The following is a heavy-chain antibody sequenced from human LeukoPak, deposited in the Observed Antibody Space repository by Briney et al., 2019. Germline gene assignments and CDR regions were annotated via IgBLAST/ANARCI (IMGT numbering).Heavy chain of an antibody. J-gene: IGHJ6*02. Sequence: SETLSLTCTVSGGSISSSSYYWGWIRQPSGKGLEWIGSIYYSGSTYYNPSLKSRVTISVDTSKNQFSLKLSSVTAADTAVYYRAREKEGWFGEFLYGMDVWGQGTTVTVSS. CDR3: AREKEGWFGEFLYGMDV. CDR1: GGSISSSSYY. D-gene: IGHD3-10*01. V-gene: IGHV4-39*02. CDR2: IYYSGST.